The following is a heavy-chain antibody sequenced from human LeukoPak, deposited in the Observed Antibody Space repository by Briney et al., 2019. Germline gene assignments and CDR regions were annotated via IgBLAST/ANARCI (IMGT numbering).Heavy chain of an antibody. J-gene: IGHJ3*02. CDR1: GSSPTGLY. D-gene: IGHD4-17*01. Sequence: SPKVSCKTTGSSPTGLYMHCMRKPPGQGLEWMGRIIPILGIASYAQKFQGRVTITADKSTSTAYMELSSLRSEDTAVYYCAIINGDYVTEDAFDIWGQGTMVTVSS. CDR2: IIPILGIA. CDR3: AIINGDYVTEDAFDI. V-gene: IGHV1-69*02.